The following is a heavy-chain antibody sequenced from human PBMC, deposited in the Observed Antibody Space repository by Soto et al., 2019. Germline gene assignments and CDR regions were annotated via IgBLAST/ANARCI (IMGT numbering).Heavy chain of an antibody. V-gene: IGHV1-69*13. CDR1: GGTFSRYS. Sequence: SVKVSCKASGGTFSRYSITWVRQAPGHGLEWIGRIIPIFGIPTYAQKFQGRVTFTADESTSTAYMELSSLRSDDTAVYYCAREDRDRETGLVPAAIDGMDVWGQGTTVTVCS. CDR3: AREDRDRETGLVPAAIDGMDV. J-gene: IGHJ6*02. D-gene: IGHD2-2*01. CDR2: IIPIFGIP.